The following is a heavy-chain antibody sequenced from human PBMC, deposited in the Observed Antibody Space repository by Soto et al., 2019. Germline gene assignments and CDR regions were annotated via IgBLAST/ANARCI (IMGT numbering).Heavy chain of an antibody. CDR3: AKDPYSGVLVPVAIGFDP. D-gene: IGHD2-2*01. J-gene: IGHJ5*02. V-gene: IGHV3-23*01. CDR2: ISGSGGSA. Sequence: PGGSLRLSCAASGFTFSNYAMTWVRQGPGKGLEWVSAISGSGGSAYYADSVKSRFTISRDNSKNTLYLQMNSLRADDSGVYYCAKDPYSGVLVPVAIGFDPWGPGTLVTVSS. CDR1: GFTFSNYA.